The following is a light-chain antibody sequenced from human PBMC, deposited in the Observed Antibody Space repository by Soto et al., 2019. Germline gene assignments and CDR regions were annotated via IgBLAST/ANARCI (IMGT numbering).Light chain of an antibody. V-gene: IGLV1-51*02. CDR2: END. CDR1: SSNIGKNF. J-gene: IGLJ2*01. Sequence: QSVLTQPPSVSAAPGQKVTISCSGSSSNIGKNFVSWYQQLPGTAPKVLIYENDKRLSGIPDRFSGSKSGTSVTLGITGPQTGDEADYYCASWDSSLYGVVFGGGTKLTVL. CDR3: ASWDSSLYGVV.